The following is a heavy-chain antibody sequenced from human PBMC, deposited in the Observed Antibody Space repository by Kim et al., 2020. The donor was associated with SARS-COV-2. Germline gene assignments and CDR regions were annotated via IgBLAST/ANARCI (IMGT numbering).Heavy chain of an antibody. CDR2: M. Sequence: MGYADSVKGRFTISRDNAKNSLYLQMNRLRAEDTALYYCAKDILGEDCYWGQGALVTVSS. CDR3: AKDILGEDCY. J-gene: IGHJ4*02. D-gene: IGHD1-26*01. V-gene: IGHV3-9*01.